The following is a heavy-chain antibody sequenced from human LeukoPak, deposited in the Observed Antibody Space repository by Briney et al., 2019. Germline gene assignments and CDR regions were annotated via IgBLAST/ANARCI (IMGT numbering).Heavy chain of an antibody. D-gene: IGHD1-20*01. Sequence: SETLSLTCDVYGGSFRGFYWSWIRQPPGKGLEWIGEINRSGRNNYNTSLKSRVTISVDTPNTQFSRKLSSVTAAADTAVYYCARSYNWKRIGAFDIWGQGTMVTVSS. CDR3: ARSYNWKRIGAFDI. V-gene: IGHV4-34*01. CDR2: INRSGRN. J-gene: IGHJ3*02. CDR1: GGSFRGFY.